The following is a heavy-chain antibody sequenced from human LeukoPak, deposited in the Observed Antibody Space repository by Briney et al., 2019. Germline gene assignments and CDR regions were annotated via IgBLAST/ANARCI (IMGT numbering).Heavy chain of an antibody. Sequence: PGGSLRLSCAASGFTFSSYAMSWVRQAPGKGLEWVSAISGSGGSTYYADSVKGRFTISRDNSKNTLYLQMNSLRAEDTAVYYCAKQQQLVHRSYYYYGMDVWGQGTTVTVSS. V-gene: IGHV3-23*01. D-gene: IGHD6-13*01. J-gene: IGHJ6*02. CDR2: ISGSGGST. CDR3: AKQQQLVHRSYYYYGMDV. CDR1: GFTFSSYA.